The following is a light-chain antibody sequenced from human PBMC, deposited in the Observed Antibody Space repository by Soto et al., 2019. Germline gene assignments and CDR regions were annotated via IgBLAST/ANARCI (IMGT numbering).Light chain of an antibody. Sequence: QSALTQPASVSGSPGQSITISCTGTSSDVGGYGFVSWYQHHPGEAPKLIIYEVSKRPSGVSSRFSGSKSGNTASLTISGLQAEDESLYYCSSKSSGSTPMLFGGGTQLTVL. V-gene: IGLV2-14*01. CDR2: EVS. CDR1: SSDVGGYGF. J-gene: IGLJ7*01. CDR3: SSKSSGSTPML.